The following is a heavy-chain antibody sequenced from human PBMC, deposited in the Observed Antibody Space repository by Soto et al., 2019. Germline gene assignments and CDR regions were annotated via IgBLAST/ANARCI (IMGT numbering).Heavy chain of an antibody. V-gene: IGHV3-23*01. D-gene: IGHD3-10*02. Sequence: GGSLRLSCAASGFTFSTYAMSWVRQAPGKGLEWVSGISGSGDRTYDADSVKGRFSISRDNTKNTLYLQLNSLRAEDAAVYYCAKDRAGVRIIISYLAYWGQGALVTVSS. J-gene: IGHJ4*02. CDR3: AKDRAGVRIIISYLAY. CDR1: GFTFSTYA. CDR2: ISGSGDRT.